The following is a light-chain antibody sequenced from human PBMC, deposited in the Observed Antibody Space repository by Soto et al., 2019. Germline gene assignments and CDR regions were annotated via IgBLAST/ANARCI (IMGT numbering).Light chain of an antibody. J-gene: IGLJ1*01. Sequence: QSALTQPASVSGSPGQSITISCTGTRSDVGGYNYVYWHQQHPGKAPNLMIYDVTNRPSGVSDRFSGSKSGNTASLTISGLQAEDEADYYCSSYPSSSTYVFGAGTKVTVL. V-gene: IGLV2-14*01. CDR3: SSYPSSSTYV. CDR1: RSDVGGYNY. CDR2: DVT.